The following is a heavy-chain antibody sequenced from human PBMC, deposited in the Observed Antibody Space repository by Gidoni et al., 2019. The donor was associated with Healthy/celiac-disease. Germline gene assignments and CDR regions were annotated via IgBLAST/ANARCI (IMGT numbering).Heavy chain of an antibody. J-gene: IGHJ1*01. D-gene: IGHD3-16*01. V-gene: IGHV3-15*01. CDR1: GFSFNNAW. CDR3: TTGGGKGY. Sequence: EVQLVESGGGLVKPGGSLSLSCDASGFSFNNAWMNWVRQAPGKGLEGVGRIQSKSDGGKTDYAAPVNGRFTISRDDSKNTLYLQFNSLKIEDTAVYYCTTGGGKGYWGQGTLVTVSS. CDR2: IQSKSDGGKT.